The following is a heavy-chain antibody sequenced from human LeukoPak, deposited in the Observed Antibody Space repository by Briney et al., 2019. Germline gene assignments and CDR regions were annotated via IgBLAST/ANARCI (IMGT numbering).Heavy chain of an antibody. CDR3: TKAVGGGRDAYDV. CDR1: GFSFSRHA. D-gene: IGHD3-16*01. J-gene: IGHJ3*01. CDR2: IFDSGAPS. V-gene: IGHV3-23*05. Sequence: PGGSLRLSCVASGFSFSRHAMNWVRQAPGKAPEWVSSIFDSGAPSYYADSVKGRFTISRDNSGNTFYLQMENLRAEDSATYYCTKAVGGGRDAYDVWGPGTRVIVSS.